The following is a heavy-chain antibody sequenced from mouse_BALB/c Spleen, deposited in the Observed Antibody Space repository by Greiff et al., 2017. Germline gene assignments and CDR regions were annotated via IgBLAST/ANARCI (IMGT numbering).Heavy chain of an antibody. Sequence: DVMLVESGGGLVKLGGSLKLSCAASGFTFSSYYMSWVRQTPEKRLELVAAINSNGGSTYYPDTVKGRFTISRDNAKNTLYLQMSSLKSEDTALYYCARQIIGSYFDYWGQGTTLTVSS. CDR2: INSNGGST. CDR3: ARQIIGSYFDY. CDR1: GFTFSSYY. J-gene: IGHJ2*01. V-gene: IGHV5-6-2*01.